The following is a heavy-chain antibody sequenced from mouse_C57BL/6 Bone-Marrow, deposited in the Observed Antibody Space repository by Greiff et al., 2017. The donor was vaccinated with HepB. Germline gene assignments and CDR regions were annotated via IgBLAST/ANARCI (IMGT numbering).Heavy chain of an antibody. CDR3: ARANLAMDY. CDR1: GFTFSSYG. V-gene: IGHV5-6*01. CDR2: ISSGGSYT. Sequence: EVQGVESGGDLVKPGGSLKLSCAASGFTFSSYGMSWVRQTPDKRLEWVATISSGGSYTYYPDSVKGRFTISRDNAKNTLYLQMSSLKSEDTAMYYCARANLAMDYWGQGTSVTVSS. J-gene: IGHJ4*01.